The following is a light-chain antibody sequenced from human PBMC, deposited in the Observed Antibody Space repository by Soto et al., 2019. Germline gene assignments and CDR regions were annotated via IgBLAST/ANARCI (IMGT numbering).Light chain of an antibody. CDR2: ASS. CDR1: QTATRNF. Sequence: EIVLTQSPGTLSLSPGERATLSCGASQTATRNFLAWYQQKPGQAPRLLIYASSNRAAGIPERFSGSGSGTAFTLTITKLEPEDFAVYYCQHFGSSAYTFGQGTKLEIK. J-gene: IGKJ2*01. CDR3: QHFGSSAYT. V-gene: IGKV3-20*01.